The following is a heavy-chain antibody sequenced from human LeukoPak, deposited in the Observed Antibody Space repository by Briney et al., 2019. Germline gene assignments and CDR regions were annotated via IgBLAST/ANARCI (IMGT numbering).Heavy chain of an antibody. D-gene: IGHD6-19*01. CDR2: MNPNGGNT. CDR3: ARAPVGAVAKDY. Sequence: GASVKVSCKASGYTFTSYDINWVRQATGQGLEWMGWMNPNGGNTGYAQKFQGRVTMTRNTSISTAYMELSSLRSEDTAVYYCARAPVGAVAKDYWGQGTLVTVSS. J-gene: IGHJ4*02. V-gene: IGHV1-8*02. CDR1: GYTFTSYD.